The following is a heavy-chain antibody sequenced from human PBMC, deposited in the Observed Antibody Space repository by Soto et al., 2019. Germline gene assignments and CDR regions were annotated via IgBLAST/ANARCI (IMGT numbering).Heavy chain of an antibody. V-gene: IGHV3-15*01. CDR2: IKSKTDGGTT. CDR3: TTQTYSGSTSAFDI. D-gene: IGHD5-12*01. CDR1: GFTXSNAW. Sequence: GGSLRLSCAASGFTXSNAWMSWVRQAPGKGLEWVGRIKSKTDGGTTDYAAPVKGRFTISRDDSKNTLYLQMNSLKTEDTAVYYCTTQTYSGSTSAFDIWGQGTMVTVSS. J-gene: IGHJ3*02.